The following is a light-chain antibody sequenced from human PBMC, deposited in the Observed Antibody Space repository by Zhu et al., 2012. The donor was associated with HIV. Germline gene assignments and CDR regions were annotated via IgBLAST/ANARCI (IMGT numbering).Light chain of an antibody. Sequence: ATLSCKASQSLNNNLAWYQLKPGQAPRLVIYGAFTRATDIPVRFAGFGSGTEFSLTISSVQPEDFAIYYCQQYNEWPRTFGQGTRVDIK. J-gene: IGKJ1*01. CDR1: QSLNNN. V-gene: IGKV3-15*01. CDR3: QQYNEWPRT. CDR2: GAF.